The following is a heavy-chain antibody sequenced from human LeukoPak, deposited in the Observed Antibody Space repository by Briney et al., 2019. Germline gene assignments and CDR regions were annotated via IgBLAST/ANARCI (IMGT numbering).Heavy chain of an antibody. D-gene: IGHD1-26*01. Sequence: GASVKVSCKASGGTFSNFGFTWVRQAPGQGLEWMGGIIPFFAIINYAERFQGRVTISADESTTTAYMELSSLRSEDTAMYYCARLHYSDSPLGPYYFDHWGQGTLVTVSS. CDR2: IIPFFAII. J-gene: IGHJ4*02. CDR3: ARLHYSDSPLGPYYFDH. CDR1: GGTFSNFG. V-gene: IGHV1-69*13.